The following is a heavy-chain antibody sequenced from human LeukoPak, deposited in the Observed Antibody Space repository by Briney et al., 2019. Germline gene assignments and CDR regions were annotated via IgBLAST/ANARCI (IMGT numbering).Heavy chain of an antibody. D-gene: IGHD2-2*01. CDR1: GGSISRSSYY. CDR3: ARVYQLDFDY. V-gene: IGHV4-39*01. J-gene: IGHJ4*02. Sequence: SETLSLTCTVSGGSISRSSYYWGWIRQPPGKGLEWIGSIYYSGSTYYNPSLKSRVTISVDTSKNQFSLKLSSVTAADTAVYYCARVYQLDFDYWGQGTLVTVSS. CDR2: IYYSGST.